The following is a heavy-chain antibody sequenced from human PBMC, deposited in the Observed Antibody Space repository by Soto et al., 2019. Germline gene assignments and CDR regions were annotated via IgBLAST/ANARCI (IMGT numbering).Heavy chain of an antibody. D-gene: IGHD6-19*01. Sequence: QVQLVQSGAEVRKPGSSVRVSCKASGDTFSNYGISWVRQAPGQGLEWMGGIIPMFGTANQAQKFQGRVTITADESTRTADMELRSLRYEDTAVYYCARAYSSGWVAYNYGMDVWGQGTTVTVSS. CDR3: ARAYSSGWVAYNYGMDV. CDR2: IIPMFGTA. J-gene: IGHJ6*02. CDR1: GDTFSNYG. V-gene: IGHV1-69*12.